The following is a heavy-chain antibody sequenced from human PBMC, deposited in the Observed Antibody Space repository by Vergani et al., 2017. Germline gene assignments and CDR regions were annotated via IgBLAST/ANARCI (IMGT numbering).Heavy chain of an antibody. V-gene: IGHV1-2*02. CDR2: MNPNSGGT. D-gene: IGHD3-22*01. J-gene: IGHJ4*02. CDR3: ARAYYYDSSGYTFDY. CDR1: GYTFTSYD. Sequence: QVQLVQSGAEVKKPGASVKVSCKASGYTFTSYDINWVRQATGQGLEWMGWMNPNSGGTNYAQKFQGRVTMTRDTSISTAYMELSRMRSDDTAVYYCARAYYYDSSGYTFDYWGQGTLVTVSS.